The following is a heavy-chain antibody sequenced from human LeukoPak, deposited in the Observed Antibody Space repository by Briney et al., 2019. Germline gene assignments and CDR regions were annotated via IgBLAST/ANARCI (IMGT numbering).Heavy chain of an antibody. CDR3: AKTYYYDNSGYYYVFDH. V-gene: IGHV3-23*01. CDR2: ISGSAGST. D-gene: IGHD3-22*01. CDR1: GFTFSSYA. J-gene: IGHJ4*02. Sequence: GGSLRLSCAASGFTFSSYAMSWVRQAPGKGLEWVSAISGSAGSTYYADSVKGRFTISRDNSKNTLYLQMNSLRAEDTAIYYCAKTYYYDNSGYYYVFDHWGQGTLVTVSS.